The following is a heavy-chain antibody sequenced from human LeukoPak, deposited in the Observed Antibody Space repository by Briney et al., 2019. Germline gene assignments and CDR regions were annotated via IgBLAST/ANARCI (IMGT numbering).Heavy chain of an antibody. J-gene: IGHJ1*01. CDR3: AGSPTEYFQH. V-gene: IGHV4-59*04. CDR2: IYHSGST. CDR1: GGSISSYY. Sequence: SETLSLTCTVSGGSISSYYWSWIRQPPGKGLEWIGYIYHSGSTYYNPSLKSRVTISVDRSKNQFSLKLSSVTAADTAVYFCAGSPTEYFQHWGQGTLVTVSS.